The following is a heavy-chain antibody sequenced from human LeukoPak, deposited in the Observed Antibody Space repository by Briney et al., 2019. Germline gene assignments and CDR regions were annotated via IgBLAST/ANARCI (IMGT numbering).Heavy chain of an antibody. J-gene: IGHJ4*02. D-gene: IGHD3-22*01. CDR1: GYTFTGYY. CDR3: ARLYDSSGYFSSPFDY. Sequence: ASVKVSCKASGYTFTGYYMHWVRQAPEQGLEWMGWINPNSGGTNYAQKFQGRVTMTRDTSISTAYMELSRLRSDDTAVYYCARLYDSSGYFSSPFDYWGQGTLVTVSS. CDR2: INPNSGGT. V-gene: IGHV1-2*02.